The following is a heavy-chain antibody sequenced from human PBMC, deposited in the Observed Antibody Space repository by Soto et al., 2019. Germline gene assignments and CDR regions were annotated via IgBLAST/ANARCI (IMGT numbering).Heavy chain of an antibody. V-gene: IGHV3-48*02. CDR3: ARADCSGGSCYRLNWFDP. Sequence: GGSLRLSCAASGFTFSSYSMNWVRQAPGKGLEWVSYISSSSSTIYYADSVKGRFTISRDNAKNSLYLQMNSLRDEDTAVYYFARADCSGGSCYRLNWFDPWGQGTLVTVSS. J-gene: IGHJ5*02. CDR1: GFTFSSYS. CDR2: ISSSSSTI. D-gene: IGHD2-15*01.